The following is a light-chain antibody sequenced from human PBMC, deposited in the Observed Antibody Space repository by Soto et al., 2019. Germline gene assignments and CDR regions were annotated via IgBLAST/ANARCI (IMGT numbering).Light chain of an antibody. CDR2: FAS. CDR1: QSVRSW. CDR3: QQYNSHSLYS. Sequence: DIQLSQSPSILSASVGDRVTITCRASQSVRSWLAWYQQQPGKAPKLLIYFASILESGVPSRFSGSGSDTEYTLTITSLQPEDFATYYCQQYNSHSLYSFGQGTKVEIK. V-gene: IGKV1-5*01. J-gene: IGKJ2*01.